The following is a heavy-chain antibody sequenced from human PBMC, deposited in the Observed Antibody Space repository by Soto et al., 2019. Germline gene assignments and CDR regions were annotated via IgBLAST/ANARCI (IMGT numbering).Heavy chain of an antibody. D-gene: IGHD1-7*01. J-gene: IGHJ4*02. CDR1: GGSFTSNNW. Sequence: QVQLQESGPGLVKPSGTLSLTCAVSGGSFTSNNWLTWVSQPPGQGLEWIGEIYRTGSTNYNPSPKSRVTISLDKSENQFSLKVTSLTAADTAVYSCASRDPGTSVDYWGQGTLVTVSS. CDR3: ASRDPGTSVDY. CDR2: IYRTGST. V-gene: IGHV4-4*02.